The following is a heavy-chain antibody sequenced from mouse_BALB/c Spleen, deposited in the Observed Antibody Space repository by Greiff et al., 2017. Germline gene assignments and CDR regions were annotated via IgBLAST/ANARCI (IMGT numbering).Heavy chain of an antibody. D-gene: IGHD1-1*01. Sequence: EVKLVESGGGLVQPGGSLKLSCAASGFTFSSYAMSWVRQSPEKRLEWVAEISSGGSYTYYPDTVTGRFTISRDNAKNTLYLEMSSLRSEDTAMYYCARSTGVYAMDYWGQGTSVTVSS. CDR3: ARSTGVYAMDY. CDR1: GFTFSSYA. J-gene: IGHJ4*01. V-gene: IGHV5-9-4*01. CDR2: ISSGGSYT.